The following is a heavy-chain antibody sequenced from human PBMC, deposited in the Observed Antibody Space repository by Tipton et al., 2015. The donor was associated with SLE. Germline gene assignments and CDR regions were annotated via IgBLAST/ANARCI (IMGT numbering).Heavy chain of an antibody. Sequence: SLRLSCAASGFTFSSYSMNWVRQAPGKGLEWVSSISSSSSYIYYADSAKGRFTISRDNAKNSLYLQMNSLRAEDTAVYYCARAITGPYFDYWGQGTLVTVSS. CDR2: ISSSSSYI. J-gene: IGHJ4*02. D-gene: IGHD1-20*01. CDR1: GFTFSSYS. CDR3: ARAITGPYFDY. V-gene: IGHV3-21*01.